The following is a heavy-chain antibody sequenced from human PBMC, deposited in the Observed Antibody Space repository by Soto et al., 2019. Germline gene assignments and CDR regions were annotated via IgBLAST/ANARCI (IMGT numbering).Heavy chain of an antibody. CDR3: ARDMNTFGGDIVMPFDY. V-gene: IGHV3-30-3*01. CDR2: ISYDGSNK. Sequence: PGGSLRLSCAASEFTFSNYWMYWVRQAPGKGLEWVAVISYDGSNKYYADSVKGRFTISRDNSKNTLYLQMNSLRAEDTAVYYCARDMNTFGGDIVMPFDYWGQGTLVTVSS. J-gene: IGHJ4*02. CDR1: EFTFSNYW. D-gene: IGHD3-16*02.